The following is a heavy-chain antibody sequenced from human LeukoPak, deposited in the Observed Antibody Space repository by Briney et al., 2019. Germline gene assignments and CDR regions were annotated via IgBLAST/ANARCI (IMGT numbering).Heavy chain of an antibody. Sequence: ASVKVSCKTSGYTFTGYYMHWVRQAPGQGLEWMGWINPNSGGTNYAQKFQGRVTMTRDTSISTAYMELSRLRSDDTAVYYCARAGFEQQLVRYFDCWGQGTLVTVSS. J-gene: IGHJ4*02. D-gene: IGHD6-13*01. CDR3: ARAGFEQQLVRYFDC. V-gene: IGHV1-2*02. CDR1: GYTFTGYY. CDR2: INPNSGGT.